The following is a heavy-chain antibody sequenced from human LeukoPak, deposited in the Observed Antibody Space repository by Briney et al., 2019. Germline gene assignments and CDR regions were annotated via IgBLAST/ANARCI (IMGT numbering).Heavy chain of an antibody. Sequence: GGSLRLSCAASGFTFSKYWLHWLRQAPGKGLVWVSRINPADKSASYADSVKGRFTIARDDARKTLYLQMNSLRAEDTAVYYCARDKVVPAAIGHYWGQGTLVTVSS. V-gene: IGHV3-74*01. CDR2: INPADKSA. D-gene: IGHD2-2*01. J-gene: IGHJ4*02. CDR3: ARDKVVPAAIGHY. CDR1: GFTFSKYW.